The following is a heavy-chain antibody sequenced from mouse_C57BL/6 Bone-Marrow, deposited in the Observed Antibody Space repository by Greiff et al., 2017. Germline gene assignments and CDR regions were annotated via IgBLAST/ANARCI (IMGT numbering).Heavy chain of an antibody. CDR2: ISSGSSTI. D-gene: IGHD1-1*01. J-gene: IGHJ2*01. V-gene: IGHV5-17*01. CDR1: GFTFSDYG. Sequence: EVQLVESGGGLVKPGGSLKLSCAASGFTFSDYGMHWVRQAPEKGLEWVAYISSGSSTIYYADTVKGRFTISRDNAKNTLFLQMTSLRSEDTAMYYCARPGGYYGSSSYYFDYWGQGTTLTVSS. CDR3: ARPGGYYGSSSYYFDY.